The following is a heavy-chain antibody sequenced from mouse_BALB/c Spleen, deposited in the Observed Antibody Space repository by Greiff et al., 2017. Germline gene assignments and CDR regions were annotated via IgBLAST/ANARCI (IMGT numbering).Heavy chain of an antibody. CDR2: ISTYYGNT. V-gene: IGHV1-67*01. CDR3: ARGATVVATDAMDY. J-gene: IGHJ4*01. Sequence: VQLQESGPELVRPGVSVKISCKGSGYTFTDYAMHWVKQSHAKSLEWIGVISTYYGNTNYNQKFKGKATMTVDKSSSTAYMELARLTSEDSAIYYCARGATVVATDAMDYWGQGTSVIVSS. CDR1: GYTFTDYA. D-gene: IGHD1-1*01.